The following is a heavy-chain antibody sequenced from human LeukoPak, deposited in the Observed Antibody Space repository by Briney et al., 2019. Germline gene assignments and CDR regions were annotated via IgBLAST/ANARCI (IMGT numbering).Heavy chain of an antibody. V-gene: IGHV4-59*01. CDR2: IYYSGTT. CDR3: PKVMGSDKGWAFEI. D-gene: IGHD3-16*01. J-gene: IGHJ3*02. CDR1: SDSISSYY. Sequence: SETLSLTCTVSSDSISSYYWSWIRQPPGKGLEWIGYIYYSGTTKYNPSLKSRVTISIDTSKNQFSLKLSSLTAADPAVYYCPKVMGSDKGWAFEIWGQGTMVTGSS.